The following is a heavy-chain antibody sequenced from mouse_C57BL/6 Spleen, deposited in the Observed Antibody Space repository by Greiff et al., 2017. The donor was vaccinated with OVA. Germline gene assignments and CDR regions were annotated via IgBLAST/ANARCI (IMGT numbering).Heavy chain of an antibody. Sequence: EVKLVESGGGLVKPGGSLKLSCAASGFTFSSYAMSWVRQTPEKRLEWVATISDGGSYTYYPDNVKGRFTISRDNAKNNLYLQMSHLKSEDTAMYYCARERGVPGPGAMDYWGQGTSVTVSS. CDR3: ARERGVPGPGAMDY. D-gene: IGHD2-14*01. CDR2: ISDGGSYT. J-gene: IGHJ4*01. CDR1: GFTFSSYA. V-gene: IGHV5-4*01.